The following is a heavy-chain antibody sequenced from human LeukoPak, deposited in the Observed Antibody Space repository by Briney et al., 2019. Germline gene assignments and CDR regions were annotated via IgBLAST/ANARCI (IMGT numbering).Heavy chain of an antibody. J-gene: IGHJ4*02. D-gene: IGHD3-10*01. CDR3: ARHGYGSGTDY. CDR1: GGSISSSSYY. Sequence: PSETLSLTCTVSGGSISSSSYYWGWIRQPPGKGLEWIGSIYYSGSTYYNPSLKSRVTISVDTSKNQFSLKLSSVTAADTAVYYCARHGYGSGTDYWGQGTLVTVSS. CDR2: IYYSGST. V-gene: IGHV4-39*07.